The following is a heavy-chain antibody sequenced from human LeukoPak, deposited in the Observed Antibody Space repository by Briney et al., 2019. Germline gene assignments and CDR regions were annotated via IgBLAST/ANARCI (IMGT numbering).Heavy chain of an antibody. V-gene: IGHV4-39*02. CDR1: GDSISNHIYY. Sequence: PSETLSLTCAVSGDSISNHIYYWDWIRQTPGKGLEWIGAVYYTGNAYYNPSLKSRVTISVDTSDNRFSLHLSSVNAADTAIYYCARLRALSGHRGAFDIWGQGTLVTVSS. CDR2: VYYTGNA. D-gene: IGHD5/OR15-5a*01. J-gene: IGHJ3*02. CDR3: ARLRALSGHRGAFDI.